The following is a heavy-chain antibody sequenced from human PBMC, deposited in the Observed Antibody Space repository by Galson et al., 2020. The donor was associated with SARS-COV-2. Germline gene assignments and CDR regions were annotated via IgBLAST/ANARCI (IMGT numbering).Heavy chain of an antibody. CDR1: GFTFSSYW. D-gene: IGHD2-15*01. Sequence: GGSLRLSCAASGFTFSSYWMSWVRQAPGKGLEWVANIKQDGSEKYYVDSVKGRFTISRDNAKNSLYLQMNSLRAEDTAVYYCARDRVARILLTAGVYYYYGMDVWGQGTTVTFSS. V-gene: IGHV3-7*01. CDR3: ARDRVARILLTAGVYYYYGMDV. CDR2: IKQDGSEK. J-gene: IGHJ6*02.